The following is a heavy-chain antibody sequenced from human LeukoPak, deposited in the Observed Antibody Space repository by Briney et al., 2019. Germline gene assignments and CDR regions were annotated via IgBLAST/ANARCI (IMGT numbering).Heavy chain of an antibody. CDR1: GFTFSSYW. CDR2: IKQDGSEK. CDR3: ARDSSGWYGYYYYGMDV. D-gene: IGHD6-19*01. J-gene: IGHJ6*02. Sequence: GGSLRLSCAASGFTFSSYWMSWVRQAPGKGLEWVANIKQDGSEKYYVDSVKGRFTTSRDNAKNSLYLQMNSLRAEDTAVYYCARDSSGWYGYYYYGMDVWGQGTTVTVSS. V-gene: IGHV3-7*03.